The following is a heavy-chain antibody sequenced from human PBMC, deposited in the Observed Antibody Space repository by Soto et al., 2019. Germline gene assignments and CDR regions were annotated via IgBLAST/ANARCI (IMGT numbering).Heavy chain of an antibody. Sequence: KPSEALCLTYLFSSYPITAGGYHRRRTRHAPWKPLEWIGSFYSSGSIIYNPSLRSRVSISGDTSSNQFSMSLTSVTAADTARYYCARMYSSGSGWFHPWGQGTLVTVSS. V-gene: IGHV4-39*07. J-gene: IGHJ5*02. CDR2: FYSSGSI. CDR1: SYPITAGGYH. CDR3: ARMYSSGSGWFHP. D-gene: IGHD6-19*01.